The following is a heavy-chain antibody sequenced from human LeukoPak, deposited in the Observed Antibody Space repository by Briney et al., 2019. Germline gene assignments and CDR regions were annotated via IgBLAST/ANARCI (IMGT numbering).Heavy chain of an antibody. D-gene: IGHD6-13*01. CDR2: INPSGGST. CDR1: GYTFTSYY. V-gene: IGHV1-46*01. J-gene: IGHJ4*02. CDR3: ARIPIAAAGAMGYYFDY. Sequence: ASVKVSCKASGYTFTSYYMHWVRQAPGQGLEWMGIINPSGGSTSYAQKFQGRVTMTRDMSTSTVYMELSSLRSEDTAVYYCARIPIAAAGAMGYYFDYWGQGTLVTVSS.